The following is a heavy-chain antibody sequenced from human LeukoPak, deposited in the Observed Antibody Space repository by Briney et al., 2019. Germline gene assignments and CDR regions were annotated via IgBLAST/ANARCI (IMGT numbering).Heavy chain of an antibody. CDR2: IYYSGST. Sequence: SETLSLTCTVSGGSISSSSYYWGWIRQPPGKGLEWIGSIYYSGSTYYNPSLKSRVTISVDTSKNQFSLKLSSVTAADTAAYYCAKRGTYYYDSSINWFDPWGQGTLVTVSS. D-gene: IGHD3-22*01. J-gene: IGHJ5*02. V-gene: IGHV4-39*01. CDR1: GGSISSSSYY. CDR3: AKRGTYYYDSSINWFDP.